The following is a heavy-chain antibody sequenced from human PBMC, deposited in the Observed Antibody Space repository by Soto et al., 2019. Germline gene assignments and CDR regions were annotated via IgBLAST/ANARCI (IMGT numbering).Heavy chain of an antibody. Sequence: KTSETLSLTCTVSGGSISSYYWSWIRQPPGKGLEWIGYIYYSGSTNYNPSLKSRVTISVDTSKNQFSLKLSSVTAADTAVYYCARDRIGQQLARKLYGMDVWGQGTTVTVSS. CDR1: GGSISSYY. J-gene: IGHJ6*02. CDR2: IYYSGST. V-gene: IGHV4-59*01. CDR3: ARDRIGQQLARKLYGMDV. D-gene: IGHD6-13*01.